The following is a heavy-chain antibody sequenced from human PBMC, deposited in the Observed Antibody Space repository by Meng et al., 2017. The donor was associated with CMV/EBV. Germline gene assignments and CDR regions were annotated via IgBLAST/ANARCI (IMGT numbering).Heavy chain of an antibody. J-gene: IGHJ5*02. CDR3: ARSRAIVGARAGWFDP. V-gene: IGHV1-69*10. D-gene: IGHD1-26*01. CDR2: IIPILGRA. CDR1: GGTFSNNA. Sequence: SGGTFSNNAISWVRQAPGQGMEWVGGIIPILGRANYAQKFQGRVTITADKSTSTAYMELSSLRSEDTAVYYCARSRAIVGARAGWFDPWGQGTLVTVSS.